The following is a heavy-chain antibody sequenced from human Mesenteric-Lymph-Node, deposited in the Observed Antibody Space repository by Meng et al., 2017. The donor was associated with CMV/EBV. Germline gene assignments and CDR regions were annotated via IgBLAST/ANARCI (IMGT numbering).Heavy chain of an antibody. CDR1: GFTFSSYS. CDR2: ISSSSSCI. J-gene: IGHJ6*02. CDR3: ASPVRYCSGGSCPLGMDV. Sequence: ETLSLTCAASGFTFSSYSMNWVRQAPGKGLEWVSSISSSSSCIYYADSVKGRFTISRDNAKNSLYLQMNSLRAEDTAVYYCASPVRYCSGGSCPLGMDVWGQGTTVTVSS. V-gene: IGHV3-21*01. D-gene: IGHD2-15*01.